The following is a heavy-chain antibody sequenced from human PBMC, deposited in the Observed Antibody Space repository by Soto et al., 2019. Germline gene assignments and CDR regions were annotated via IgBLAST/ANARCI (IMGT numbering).Heavy chain of an antibody. CDR2: IYPGDSDT. V-gene: IGHV5-51*01. J-gene: IGHJ5*02. CDR3: ARHGRYYDSSGYYYEGPWFDP. CDR1: GYSFTSYW. Sequence: PGESLKISCKGSGYSFTSYWIGWVRQMPGKGLEWMGIIYPGDSDTRYSPSFQDQVTISADKSISTAYLQWSSLKASDTAMYYCARHGRYYDSSGYYYEGPWFDPWGQGTLVTVS. D-gene: IGHD3-22*01.